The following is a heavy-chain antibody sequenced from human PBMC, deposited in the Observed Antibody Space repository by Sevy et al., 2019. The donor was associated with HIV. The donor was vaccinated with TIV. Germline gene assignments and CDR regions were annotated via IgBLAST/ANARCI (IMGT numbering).Heavy chain of an antibody. Sequence: SETLSLTCAVSGSSISSGYYWGWIRQPPGKGLEWIGNIYHSGSTYSNPSLKSRVTISLHTSTKQFSRKLSSVTAADTAVYYCARATGSYPAEYFQYWGQGTLDTVSS. CDR3: ARATGSYPAEYFQY. V-gene: IGHV4-38-2*01. J-gene: IGHJ1*01. CDR1: GSSISSGYY. D-gene: IGHD3-16*02. CDR2: IYHSGST.